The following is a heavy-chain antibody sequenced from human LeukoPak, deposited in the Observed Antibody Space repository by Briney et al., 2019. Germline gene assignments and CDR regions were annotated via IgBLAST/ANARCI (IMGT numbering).Heavy chain of an antibody. CDR3: AKAGRSGWYPGWPFDI. CDR2: IRDSGAST. CDR1: GFTFLTYA. V-gene: IGHV3-23*01. D-gene: IGHD6-19*01. Sequence: GGSLRLSCAASGFTFLTYAMSWVRQAPGKGLQWVSVIRDSGASTYYADSVKGRFTISRDNSKNTLYLQMNSLRAEDTAVYYCAKAGRSGWYPGWPFDIWGQGTMVTVSS. J-gene: IGHJ3*02.